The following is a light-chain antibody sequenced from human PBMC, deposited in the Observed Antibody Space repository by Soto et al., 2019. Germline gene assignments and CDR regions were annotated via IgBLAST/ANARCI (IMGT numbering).Light chain of an antibody. CDR3: QQYYSIPLT. J-gene: IGKJ4*01. V-gene: IGKV4-1*01. Sequence: DIVMTQSPDSLAVSLGERATINCKSSQSVLYSSNNKNYLAWYQQKPGQPPKLLFYWASTRESGVPDRLSGSGSGTDFTLTISSLQAEDVAVYYCQQYYSIPLTFGGGTKVEIK. CDR2: WAS. CDR1: QSVLYSSNNKNY.